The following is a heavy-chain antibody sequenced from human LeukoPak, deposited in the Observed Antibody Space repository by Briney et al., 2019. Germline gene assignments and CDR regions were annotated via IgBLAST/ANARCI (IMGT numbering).Heavy chain of an antibody. CDR1: GFTFSSYW. J-gene: IGHJ4*02. CDR2: IKEDGSEK. CDR3: ARGGWALC. V-gene: IGHV3-7*03. D-gene: IGHD1-26*01. Sequence: PGGSLRLSCAGAGFTFSSYWMSWVRQAPGKGLEWVANIKEDGSEKNYVDSVKGRFTISRDNAKNSLYLQMNSLRAEDTAVYYCARGGWALCWGQGTLVTVSS.